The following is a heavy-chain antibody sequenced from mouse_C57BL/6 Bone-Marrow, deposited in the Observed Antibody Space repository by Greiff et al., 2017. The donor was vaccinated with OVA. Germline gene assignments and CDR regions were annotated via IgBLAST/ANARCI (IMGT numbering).Heavy chain of an antibody. CDR1: GFTFSDYG. Sequence: VQLKESGGGLVKPGGSLKLSCAASGFTFSDYGMHWVRQAPEKGLEWVAYISSGSSTIYYADTVKGRFTISRDNAKNTLFLQMTSLRSEGTAMYYRARINYWDFDGWGTGATVTVSS. J-gene: IGHJ1*03. CDR3: ARINYWDFDG. V-gene: IGHV5-17*01. CDR2: ISSGSSTI.